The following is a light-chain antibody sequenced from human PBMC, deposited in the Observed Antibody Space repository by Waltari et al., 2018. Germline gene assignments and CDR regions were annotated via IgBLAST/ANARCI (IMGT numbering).Light chain of an antibody. CDR1: QSVGSY. J-gene: IGKJ2*01. Sequence: EIVLTQSPATLSLSLGDTATLSCRSSQSVGSYLAWYQQKPGQPPRLLIYDASNRATGVPARFRGSGSGTEFTLTISSLEAADFAVYYCQQRSNWTPHTFGQGAKLEIK. V-gene: IGKV3-11*01. CDR2: DAS. CDR3: QQRSNWTPHT.